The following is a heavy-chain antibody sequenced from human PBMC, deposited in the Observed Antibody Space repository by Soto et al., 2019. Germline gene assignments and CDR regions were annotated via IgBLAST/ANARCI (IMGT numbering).Heavy chain of an antibody. CDR1: GDSISTSNYY. Sequence: QLQLQESGPGLVKPSETLSLTCSVSGDSISTSNYYWGWIRQPPGKGLEWIGHLFYSGGTYYNPSLKRRDSISVDTSKNEFSLKLTSITAADAAIYFCARRGGGDYLFDSWGQGILVTLSS. D-gene: IGHD4-17*01. J-gene: IGHJ4*02. CDR2: LFYSGGT. V-gene: IGHV4-39*07. CDR3: ARRGGGDYLFDS.